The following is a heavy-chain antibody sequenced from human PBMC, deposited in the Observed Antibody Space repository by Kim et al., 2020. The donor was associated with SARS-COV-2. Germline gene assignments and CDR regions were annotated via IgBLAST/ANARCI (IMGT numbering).Heavy chain of an antibody. CDR2: IMTDGNGE. Sequence: GGSLRLSCAASGFSFSNYFMNWVRQAPGKGLEWVADIMTDGNGEYYVGSVRGRFTISRDNAKNSLYLQMNSLRGDDSGVYYCARDWNHAADLWGQGTLVTVAS. J-gene: IGHJ5*02. V-gene: IGHV3-7*01. D-gene: IGHD1-1*01. CDR3: ARDWNHAADL. CDR1: GFSFSNYF.